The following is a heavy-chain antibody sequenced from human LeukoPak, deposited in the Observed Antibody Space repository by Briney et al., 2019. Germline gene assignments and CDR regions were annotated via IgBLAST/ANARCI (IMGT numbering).Heavy chain of an antibody. J-gene: IGHJ3*02. CDR3: ATVPPVGASPNDAFDI. CDR1: GYTFTSYG. CDR2: ISAYNGNT. Sequence: ATVKVSCKASGYTFTSYGISWVRQAPGQGLEWMGWISAYNGNTNYAQKFQGRVTITADKSTSTAYMELSSLRSEDTAVYYCATVPPVGASPNDAFDIWGQGTMVTVSS. D-gene: IGHD1-26*01. V-gene: IGHV1-18*01.